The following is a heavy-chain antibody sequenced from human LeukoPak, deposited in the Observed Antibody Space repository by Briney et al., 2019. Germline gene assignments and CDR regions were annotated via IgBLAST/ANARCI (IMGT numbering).Heavy chain of an antibody. Sequence: GGSLRLSCAASGFTFSTYDMHWVRQAPGKGLEWVSYVSGSSDTIYYADSVKGRFTISRDNAKNSLHLQMNSLRDEDTAVYYCARIYSSGWYNDYWGQGTLVTVSS. CDR3: ARIYSSGWYNDY. J-gene: IGHJ4*02. CDR1: GFTFSTYD. V-gene: IGHV3-48*02. D-gene: IGHD6-19*01. CDR2: VSGSSDTI.